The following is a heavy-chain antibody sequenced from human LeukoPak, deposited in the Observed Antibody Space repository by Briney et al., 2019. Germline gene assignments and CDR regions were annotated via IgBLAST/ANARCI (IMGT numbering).Heavy chain of an antibody. CDR2: ISSNGGST. CDR1: GFTFSSYA. Sequence: GGSLRLSCSASGFTFSSYAMHWVRQAPGKGLEYVSAISSNGGSTYYADSVKGRFTISRDNSKNTLYLQMSSLRAEDTAVYYCVETDFTGTTVTTYLSDWGQGTLVTVSS. J-gene: IGHJ4*02. D-gene: IGHD4-17*01. V-gene: IGHV3-64D*09. CDR3: VETDFTGTTVTTYLSD.